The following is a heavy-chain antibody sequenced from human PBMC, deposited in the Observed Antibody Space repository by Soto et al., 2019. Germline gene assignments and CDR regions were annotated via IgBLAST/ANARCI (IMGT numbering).Heavy chain of an antibody. CDR3: ARVPPGRNGDWFDP. CDR2: MYPGDSDT. J-gene: IGHJ5*02. V-gene: IGHV5-51*01. CDR1: GYTFSDYW. D-gene: IGHD2-15*01. Sequence: GASLKISCKGSGYTFSDYWIGWVRQMPGKGLEWMGIMYPGDSDTRYSPSFQGQVTISADKSISTAYLQWSSLKASDTAMYYCARVPPGRNGDWFDPWGQGTQVTVSS.